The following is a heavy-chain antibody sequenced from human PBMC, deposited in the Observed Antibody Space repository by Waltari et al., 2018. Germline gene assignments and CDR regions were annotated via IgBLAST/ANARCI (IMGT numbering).Heavy chain of an antibody. Sequence: QVQLVQSGAEVKKPGASVKVSCEASGYTFTSSAISWVRQAHGHGLEWMGWMSVYKGKANYAQKLQCRVTMTIYTSTSKAYMELRSLRSDDTDVYYGARGRYDFCSGYTPEAYNWFDPWGQGTLVTVSA. CDR1: GYTFTSSA. V-gene: IGHV1-18*01. D-gene: IGHD3-3*01. CDR3: ARGRYDFCSGYTPEAYNWFDP. J-gene: IGHJ5*02. CDR2: MSVYKGKA.